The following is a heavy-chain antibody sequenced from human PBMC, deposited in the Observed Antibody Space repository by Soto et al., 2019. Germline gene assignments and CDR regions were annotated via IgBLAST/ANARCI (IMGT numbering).Heavy chain of an antibody. J-gene: IGHJ4*02. CDR3: ASVTTIWSN. Sequence: QVQVVQSGAEVKEPGASVKVSCKASGYSSSNYYTHWVRQAPGQGLEWMGIVNPYGASSNYAKSFQGRVTLTRDTSTNTDYMDLSRLTSDDTAVYYCASVTTIWSNWGQGTLVTVSS. CDR2: VNPYGASS. CDR1: GYSSSNYY. V-gene: IGHV1-46*01. D-gene: IGHD2-21*02.